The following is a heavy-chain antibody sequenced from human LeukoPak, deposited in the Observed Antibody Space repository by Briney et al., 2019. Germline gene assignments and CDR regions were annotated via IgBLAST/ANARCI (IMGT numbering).Heavy chain of an antibody. CDR1: GYTFTSYD. CDR3: WLVRNAFDI. Sequence: ASVKVSCKASGYTFTSYDINWVRQATGQGLEWMGWMNPNSGNTGYAQKFQCRVTITRNTSISKASMELSSLRSQDPALYFCWLVRNAFDIWGQGTMVTVSS. CDR2: MNPNSGNT. J-gene: IGHJ3*02. V-gene: IGHV1-8*01. D-gene: IGHD6-6*01.